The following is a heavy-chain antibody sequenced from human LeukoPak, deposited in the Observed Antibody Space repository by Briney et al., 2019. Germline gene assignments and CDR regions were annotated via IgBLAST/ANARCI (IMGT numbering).Heavy chain of an antibody. CDR2: ITSSGTYI. CDR1: GFTLSNYN. CDR3: AELGITMIGGV. Sequence: GGSLRLSCAASGFTLSNYNMNWVRQAPGKAMEWVSSITSSGTYIFYADSVKGRFTISRDNAKNSLYLQMDSLGPEDTAVYYCAELGITMIGGVWGKGTTVTISS. D-gene: IGHD3-10*02. V-gene: IGHV3-21*01. J-gene: IGHJ6*04.